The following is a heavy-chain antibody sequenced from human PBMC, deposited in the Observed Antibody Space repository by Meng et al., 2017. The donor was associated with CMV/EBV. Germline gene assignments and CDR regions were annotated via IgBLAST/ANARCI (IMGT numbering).Heavy chain of an antibody. Sequence: GESLKISCAASGFTFSSYGMHWVRQAPGKGLEWLAVVSSDITNQYYADSVKGRFAVSRDDFRKSLYLQLNSLTPEDTAVYYCATSRLQLDAVDLWGQGTLVTVSS. CDR2: VSSDITNQ. V-gene: IGHV3-30*19. CDR1: GFTFSSYG. CDR3: ATSRLQLDAVDL. J-gene: IGHJ3*01. D-gene: IGHD2-2*01.